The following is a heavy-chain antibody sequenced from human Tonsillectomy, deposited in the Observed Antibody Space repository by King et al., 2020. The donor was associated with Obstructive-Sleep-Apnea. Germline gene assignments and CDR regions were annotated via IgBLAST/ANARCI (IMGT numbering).Heavy chain of an antibody. CDR2: INTNTGNP. CDR1: GYSFTSYA. D-gene: IGHD6-13*01. Sequence: GKLVQSGSELKKPGASVKVSCKASGYSFTSYAMNWVRQAPGQGLEWMGRINTNTGNPTYAQGFTGRFVFSLDTSGSTAYLQISSLKAEDTAVYYCARLVYSSSWYRFFDYWGQGTLVTVSS. J-gene: IGHJ4*02. CDR3: ARLVYSSSWYRFFDY. V-gene: IGHV7-4-1*02.